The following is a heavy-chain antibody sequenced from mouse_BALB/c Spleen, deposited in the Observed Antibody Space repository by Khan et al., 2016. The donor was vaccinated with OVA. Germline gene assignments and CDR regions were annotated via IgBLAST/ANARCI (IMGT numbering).Heavy chain of an antibody. J-gene: IGHJ4*01. CDR3: ARTIITTDYYAMDY. Sequence: EVQLQQSGPELVKPGASVKVSCKASGYSFTDYNMYWVKQSHGKSLEWIGYIDPYTGGTTYNQKFKGKATLTVDKSSSTAFMHLNSLTSEDCAVYFCARTIITTDYYAMDYWGQGTSVTVSS. CDR1: GYSFTDYN. CDR2: IDPYTGGT. D-gene: IGHD1-1*01. V-gene: IGHV1S135*01.